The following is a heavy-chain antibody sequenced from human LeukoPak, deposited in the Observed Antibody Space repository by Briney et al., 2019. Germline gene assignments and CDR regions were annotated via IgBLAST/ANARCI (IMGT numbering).Heavy chain of an antibody. CDR1: GFTFSSYE. Sequence: GGSLRLSCAASGFTFSSYEMNWASQAPGKGLEWVAVVLYDGSMKYYADSVKGRFTISRDNSENTVWLHVSSLGPEDTAVYYCARDPRGPTGYDSPGRDSFDYWGQGTLVTVSS. J-gene: IGHJ4*02. CDR3: ARDPRGPTGYDSPGRDSFDY. D-gene: IGHD3-22*01. V-gene: IGHV3-30*03. CDR2: VLYDGSMK.